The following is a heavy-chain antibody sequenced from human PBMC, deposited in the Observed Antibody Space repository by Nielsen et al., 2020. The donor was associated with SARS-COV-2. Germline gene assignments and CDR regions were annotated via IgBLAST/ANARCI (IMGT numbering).Heavy chain of an antibody. CDR1: GYTFTSYY. J-gene: IGHJ6*02. D-gene: IGHD5-24*01. CDR3: AREGPRRDGYNGGLDGMDV. CDR2: INPSGGST. V-gene: IGHV1-46*01. Sequence: ASVKVSCKASGYTFTSYYMHWVRQAPGQGLEWMGIINPSGGSTSYAQKFQGRVTMTRDTSTSIVYMELSSLRSEDTAVYYCAREGPRRDGYNGGLDGMDVWGQGTTVTVSS.